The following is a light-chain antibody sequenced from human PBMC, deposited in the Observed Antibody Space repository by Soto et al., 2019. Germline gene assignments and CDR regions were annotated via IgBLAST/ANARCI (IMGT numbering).Light chain of an antibody. V-gene: IGLV2-14*01. CDR2: EVT. CDR1: SSDVGGYNY. Sequence: SGLTQPASVSASPGQSITIACTGTSSDVGGYNYVSWYQQHPGKAPKLMIYEVTNRPSGVSNRFSGSKSGNTASLTISGLQAEDEADYYCSSYTSRITRVFGTGTKVTVL. CDR3: SSYTSRITRV. J-gene: IGLJ1*01.